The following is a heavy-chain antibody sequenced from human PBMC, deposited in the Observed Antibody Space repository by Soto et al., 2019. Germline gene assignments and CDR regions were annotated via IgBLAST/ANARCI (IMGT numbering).Heavy chain of an antibody. CDR1: GFTFSSYE. Sequence: EGSLRLSCAASGFTFSSYEMNWVRQAPGKGLEWVSYISSSGSTIYYADSVKGRFTISRDNAKNSLYLQMNSLRAEDTAVYYCARGIPGGYYDFWSGYLDYWGQGTLVTVSS. D-gene: IGHD3-3*01. J-gene: IGHJ4*02. V-gene: IGHV3-48*03. CDR3: ARGIPGGYYDFWSGYLDY. CDR2: ISSSGSTI.